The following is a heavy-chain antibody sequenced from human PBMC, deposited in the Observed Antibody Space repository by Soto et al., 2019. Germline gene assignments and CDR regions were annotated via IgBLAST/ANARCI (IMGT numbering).Heavy chain of an antibody. V-gene: IGHV6-1*01. CDR1: GYSVSSNTAA. CDR2: AYYRSNWRH. J-gene: IGHJ4*02. D-gene: IGHD6-19*01. CDR3: ARGVAGSGFDL. Sequence: TLSLTCAISGYSVSSNTAAWNWIRSSPSRGLGWLGRAYYRSNWRHDYAVSVRSRITVNPDTSKNHFSLQLNSVTPDDTAVYYCARGVAGSGFDLWGQGTLVTVSS.